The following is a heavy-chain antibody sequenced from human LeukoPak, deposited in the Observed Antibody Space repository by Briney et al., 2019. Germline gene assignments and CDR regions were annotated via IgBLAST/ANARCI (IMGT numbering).Heavy chain of an antibody. CDR2: IIPIFGTA. Sequence: ASVKVSCKASGGTFISYAISWVRQAPGQGLEWMGGIIPIFGTANYAQKFQGRVTITADESTSTAYMELSSLRSEDTAVYYCARDRYYGSGSYFPSSHYFDYWGQGTLVTVSS. D-gene: IGHD3-10*01. CDR1: GGTFISYA. CDR3: ARDRYYGSGSYFPSSHYFDY. J-gene: IGHJ4*02. V-gene: IGHV1-69*13.